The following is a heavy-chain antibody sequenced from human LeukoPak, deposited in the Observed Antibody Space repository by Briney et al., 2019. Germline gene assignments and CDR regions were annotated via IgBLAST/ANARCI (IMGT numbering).Heavy chain of an antibody. Sequence: ASVKVSCKASGYTFTSYGISWVRQAPGQGLEWMGWISAYNGNTNYAQKLQGRVTMTTDTSTSTAYMELRSLRSDDTAVYYCARDYGITSFGVVTGPDYWGQGTLVTVSS. CDR3: ARDYGITSFGVVTGPDY. CDR2: ISAYNGNT. V-gene: IGHV1-18*01. D-gene: IGHD3-3*01. CDR1: GYTFTSYG. J-gene: IGHJ4*02.